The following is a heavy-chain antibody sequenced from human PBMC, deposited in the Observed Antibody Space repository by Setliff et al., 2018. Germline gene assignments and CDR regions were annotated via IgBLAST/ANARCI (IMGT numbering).Heavy chain of an antibody. CDR1: GFMFYTFG. CDR3: AREVLPLVREEAFYI. J-gene: IGHJ3*02. CDR2: ISGYNGNT. V-gene: IGHV1-18*01. D-gene: IGHD2-2*01. Sequence: ASVKVSCKTSGFMFYTFGFSWVRHVPEQGFEWMGCISGYNGNTKCSQNFQGRVTITRDTSASTAYVELSSLRSEDTAVYYCAREVLPLVREEAFYIWGQGTMVTVSS.